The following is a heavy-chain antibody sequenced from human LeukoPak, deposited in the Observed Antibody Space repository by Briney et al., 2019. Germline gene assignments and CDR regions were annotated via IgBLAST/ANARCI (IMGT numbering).Heavy chain of an antibody. CDR1: GFTFSSYG. Sequence: GGSLRLSCAASGFTFSSYGMHWVRQAPGKGLEWVAVISYDGSNKYYADSVKGRFTISRDNSKNTLYLQMNSLRAEDTAVCYCAKDGYYYDSSGYYLRYYYYGMDVWGQGTTVTGSS. D-gene: IGHD3-22*01. J-gene: IGHJ6*02. CDR3: AKDGYYYDSSGYYLRYYYYGMDV. V-gene: IGHV3-30*18. CDR2: ISYDGSNK.